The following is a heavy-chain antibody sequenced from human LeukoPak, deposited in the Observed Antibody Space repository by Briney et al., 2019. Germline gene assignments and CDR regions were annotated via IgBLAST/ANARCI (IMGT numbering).Heavy chain of an antibody. J-gene: IGHJ4*02. CDR3: ARGGSSSWFPLN. D-gene: IGHD6-13*01. CDR1: GGSINNYY. CDR2: IYYSGST. V-gene: IGHV4-59*01. Sequence: SETLSLTCTVSGGSINNYYWSWIRQPPGKGLEWIGYIYYSGSTNYNPSLKSRVTISVDTSKNQFSLKLSSVTAADTAVYYCARGGSSSWFPLNWGQGTLVTVSS.